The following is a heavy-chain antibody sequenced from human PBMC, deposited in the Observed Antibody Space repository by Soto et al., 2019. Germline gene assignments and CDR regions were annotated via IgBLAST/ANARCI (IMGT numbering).Heavy chain of an antibody. D-gene: IGHD5-12*01. Sequence: GASVKVSCKASGYTFTSYGISWVRQAPGQGLEWMGWISAYNGNINYAQKFQGRVTMTRDTSTNTAYMELRSLRSDDTAVYYCARHGSSTDFDYWGQGALVTVSS. CDR3: ARHGSSTDFDY. CDR1: GYTFTSYG. J-gene: IGHJ4*02. V-gene: IGHV1-18*01. CDR2: ISAYNGNI.